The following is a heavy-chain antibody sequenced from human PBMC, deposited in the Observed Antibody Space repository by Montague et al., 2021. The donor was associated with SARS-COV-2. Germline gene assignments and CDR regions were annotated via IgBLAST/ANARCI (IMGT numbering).Heavy chain of an antibody. D-gene: IGHD2-2*01. CDR2: RSYDVRNE. J-gene: IGHJ4*02. V-gene: IGHV3-30*04. CDR1: GFTFSGYA. CDR3: ARVRNAVQLQGGLGF. Sequence: SLRLSCAASGFTFSGYAMHWVRQAPGKGLEWVAVRSYDVRNEYXXXSXXXRFTVPRDNSKKTLYLQLNSLKTEDTAVYYCARVRNAVQLQGGLGFWGQGTLVTVSS.